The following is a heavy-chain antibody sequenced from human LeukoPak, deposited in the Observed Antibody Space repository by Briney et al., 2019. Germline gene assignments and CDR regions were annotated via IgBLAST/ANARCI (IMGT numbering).Heavy chain of an antibody. J-gene: IGHJ4*02. CDR3: VYVDTVMATGDY. Sequence: PGGSLRLSCAASGFTVSNNYMNWVRQAPGKGLGWVSVIYSSGSTYYADSVKGRFTISRHNSKNTLYLQMNSLRPEDTAVYYCVYVDTVMATGDYWGQGTLVTVSS. CDR1: GFTVSNNY. D-gene: IGHD5-18*01. V-gene: IGHV3-53*04. CDR2: IYSSGST.